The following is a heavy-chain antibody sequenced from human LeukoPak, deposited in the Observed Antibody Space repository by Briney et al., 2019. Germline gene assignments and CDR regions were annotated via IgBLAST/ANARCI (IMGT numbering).Heavy chain of an antibody. Sequence: GGSLRLSCAASGFTFSSYWMHWVREAPGKGLVWVSRINSDGSSTSYGDSVKGRFTISRDNAKNTLYLQMNSLRAEDTAVYYCARGGVRIAAAGTDYWGQGTLVTVSS. CDR2: INSDGSST. CDR3: ARGGVRIAAAGTDY. V-gene: IGHV3-74*01. CDR1: GFTFSSYW. J-gene: IGHJ4*02. D-gene: IGHD6-13*01.